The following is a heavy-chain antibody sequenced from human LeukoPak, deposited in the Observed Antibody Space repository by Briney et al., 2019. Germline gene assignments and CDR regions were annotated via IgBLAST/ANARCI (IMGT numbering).Heavy chain of an antibody. J-gene: IGHJ3*02. D-gene: IGHD2-21*02. Sequence: SVKVSCKASGGTFSSYAISWVRQAPGQGLEWMGGIIPIFGTANYAQKFQGRVTITTDESTSTAYMELSSLRSEDTAVYYCASYCGGDCYPNHDAFDIWGQGTMVTVSA. V-gene: IGHV1-69*05. CDR2: IIPIFGTA. CDR1: GGTFSSYA. CDR3: ASYCGGDCYPNHDAFDI.